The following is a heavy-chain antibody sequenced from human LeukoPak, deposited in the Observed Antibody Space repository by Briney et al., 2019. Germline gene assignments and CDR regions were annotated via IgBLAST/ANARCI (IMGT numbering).Heavy chain of an antibody. Sequence: SVKVSCKASGGTFSSYAISWVRQAPGQGLEWMGGIIPIFGTANYAQKFQGRVTITADESTSTAYMELSSLRSEDTAVYYCARESRASYYLDYYYYYYYMDVWGKGTTVTVSS. J-gene: IGHJ6*03. CDR2: IIPIFGTA. D-gene: IGHD1-26*01. CDR3: ARESRASYYLDYYYYYYYMDV. V-gene: IGHV1-69*01. CDR1: GGTFSSYA.